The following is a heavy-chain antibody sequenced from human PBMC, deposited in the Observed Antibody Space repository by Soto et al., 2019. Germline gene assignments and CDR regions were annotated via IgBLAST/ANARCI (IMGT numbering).Heavy chain of an antibody. CDR2: ISGSGGST. CDR1: GFTFSSFA. CDR3: AKGEYYDILTGYCNY. Sequence: GGSLRLSCAASGFTFSSFAMTWVRQAPGKGLEWVSGISGSGGSTYYADSVKGRFTISRDNSKNTLYLQMNSLRAEDTAVYYCAKGEYYDILTGYCNYWGQGTLVTVSS. D-gene: IGHD3-9*01. V-gene: IGHV3-23*01. J-gene: IGHJ4*02.